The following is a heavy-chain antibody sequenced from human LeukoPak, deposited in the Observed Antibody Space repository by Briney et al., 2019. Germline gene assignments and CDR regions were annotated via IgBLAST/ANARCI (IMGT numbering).Heavy chain of an antibody. J-gene: IGHJ4*02. CDR2: IKSSGDST. V-gene: IGHV3-23*01. Sequence: GGSLRLSCTASGLTFSSYAMSWVRQAPGKGLEWVSSIKSSGDSTYYADSVNGRFTISRDNSKNTLYLQMNSLRAEDTAVYYCARGPLTMMYYFDYWGQGTLVTVSS. D-gene: IGHD3-22*01. CDR3: ARGPLTMMYYFDY. CDR1: GLTFSSYA.